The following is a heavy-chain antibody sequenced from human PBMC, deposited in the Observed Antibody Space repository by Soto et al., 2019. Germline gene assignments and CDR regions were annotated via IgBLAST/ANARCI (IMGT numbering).Heavy chain of an antibody. D-gene: IGHD3-22*01. V-gene: IGHV3-23*01. Sequence: GGSLRHSCAPSGFTFPNYAMSRVRQAPGKGLEWVSGVSDSGGTTYYADSVKGRFTISRDNAKNTLYLQMNSLRGEDTAVYYCAQRGGSGYYGPFDYWGQGSLVTVSS. CDR3: AQRGGSGYYGPFDY. CDR1: GFTFPNYA. J-gene: IGHJ4*02. CDR2: VSDSGGTT.